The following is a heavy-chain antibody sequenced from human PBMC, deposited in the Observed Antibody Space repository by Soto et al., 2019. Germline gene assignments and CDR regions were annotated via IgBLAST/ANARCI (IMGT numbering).Heavy chain of an antibody. CDR2: ISSSSSYI. V-gene: IGHV3-21*01. Sequence: GGSLRLSCAASGFTFSSHWMHWVRQAPGKGLVWVSSISSSSSYIYYADSVKGRFTISRDNAKNSLYLQMNSLRAEDTAVYYCARGSMRGYYGMDVWGQGTTVTVSS. J-gene: IGHJ6*02. D-gene: IGHD3-16*01. CDR3: ARGSMRGYYGMDV. CDR1: GFTFSSHW.